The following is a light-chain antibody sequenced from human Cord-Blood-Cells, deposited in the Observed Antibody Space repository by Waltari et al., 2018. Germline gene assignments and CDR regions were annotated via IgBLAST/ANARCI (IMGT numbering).Light chain of an antibody. CDR1: SSDVGSYNL. J-gene: IGLJ1*01. CDR2: EGS. CDR3: CSYAGSSTYV. Sequence: QSALTQPASVSGYPGPSITISCTGTSSDVGSYNLVSWYQQHPGKAPKLMIYEGSKRPSGVSNRFSGSKSGNTASLTISGLQAEDEADYYCCSYAGSSTYVFGTGTKVTVL. V-gene: IGLV2-23*01.